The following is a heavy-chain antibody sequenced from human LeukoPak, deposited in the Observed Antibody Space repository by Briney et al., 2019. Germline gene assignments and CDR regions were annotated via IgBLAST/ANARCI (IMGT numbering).Heavy chain of an antibody. V-gene: IGHV1-46*01. CDR3: ASQADSSWYYGVY. D-gene: IGHD6-13*01. CDR1: GYTLTGYY. CDR2: IIPSVGTT. Sequence: ASVKVSCKASGYTLTGYYMHWVRQAPGQGLEWMGIIIPSVGTTTYAQKFQGRVTMTRDTSTSTVYMELSSLRSEDTAVYYCASQADSSWYYGVYWGQGTLVTVSS. J-gene: IGHJ4*02.